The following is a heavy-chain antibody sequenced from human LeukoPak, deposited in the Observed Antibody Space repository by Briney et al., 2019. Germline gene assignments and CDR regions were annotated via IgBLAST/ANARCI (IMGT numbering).Heavy chain of an antibody. V-gene: IGHV3-48*04. Sequence: GGSLRLSCAASGFTFSSYSMNWVRQAPGKGLEWVSYISSSSSTIYYADSVKGRFTISRDNAKNSLYLQMNSLRAEDTAVYYCARELLRYFDWLSYGMDVWGQGTTVTVSS. CDR3: ARELLRYFDWLSYGMDV. CDR2: ISSSSSTI. CDR1: GFTFSSYS. D-gene: IGHD3-9*01. J-gene: IGHJ6*02.